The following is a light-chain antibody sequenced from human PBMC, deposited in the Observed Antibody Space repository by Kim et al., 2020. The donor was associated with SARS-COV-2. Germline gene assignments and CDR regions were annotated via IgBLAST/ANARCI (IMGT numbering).Light chain of an antibody. CDR1: SGSIASNY. Sequence: GTTVTISCNRSSGSIASNYVQWYQQRPGSAPTTVIYEDNQRPSGVPDRFSGSIDSSSNSASLTISGLKTEDEADYYCQSYDSSNWVFGGGTQLTVL. CDR3: QSYDSSNWV. J-gene: IGLJ3*02. V-gene: IGLV6-57*03. CDR2: EDN.